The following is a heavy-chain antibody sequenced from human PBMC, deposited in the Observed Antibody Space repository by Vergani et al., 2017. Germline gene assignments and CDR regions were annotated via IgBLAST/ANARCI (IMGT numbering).Heavy chain of an antibody. J-gene: IGHJ4*02. V-gene: IGHV3-66*02. CDR2: IYSGGST. CDR3: ARDGVVAATFHY. Sequence: EVQLLESGGGLVQPGGSLRLSCAASGFTVSSNYMSWVRQAPGKGLEWVSVIYSGGSTYYADSVKGRFTISRDNSKNTLYLQMNSLRAEDTAVYYCARDGVVAATFHYWGQGTLVTVSS. CDR1: GFTVSSNY. D-gene: IGHD2-15*01.